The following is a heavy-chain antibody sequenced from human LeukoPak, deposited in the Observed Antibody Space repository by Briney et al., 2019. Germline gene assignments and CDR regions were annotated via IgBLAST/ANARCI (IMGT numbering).Heavy chain of an antibody. CDR3: ARGPPNWGYDY. Sequence: ASVKVSCKASGYTFTSYGFNWVRQATGQRPEWMGWMSPNSGDTGYAQKFQDRVTMTRNTSISTAYMELSSLRSDDTAVYYCARGPPNWGYDYWGPGTLVTVSP. V-gene: IGHV1-8*01. J-gene: IGHJ4*02. D-gene: IGHD7-27*01. CDR2: MSPNSGDT. CDR1: GYTFTSYG.